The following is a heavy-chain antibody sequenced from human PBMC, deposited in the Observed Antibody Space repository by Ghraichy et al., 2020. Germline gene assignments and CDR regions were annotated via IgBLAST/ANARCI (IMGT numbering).Heavy chain of an antibody. CDR3: ASGHGVGGRDY. Sequence: ASVKVSCKVSAYTFTAYVLHWMPHAPGQGLEWMGRINPDTGAINYAPKFQGRISLTRDTSINTAYMELHSLTSDDTAVYYCASGHGVGGRDYWGQGALVTVSS. V-gene: IGHV1-2*06. D-gene: IGHD4-17*01. CDR2: INPDTGAI. J-gene: IGHJ4*02. CDR1: AYTFTAYV.